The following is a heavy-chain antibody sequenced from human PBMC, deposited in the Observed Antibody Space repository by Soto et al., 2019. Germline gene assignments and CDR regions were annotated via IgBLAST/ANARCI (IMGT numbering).Heavy chain of an antibody. CDR3: ARGEGSGSYSGWFDP. D-gene: IGHD3-10*01. CDR2: IYYSGST. Sequence: QVQLQESGPGLVKPSQTLSLTCTVSGGSISSGDYYWSWIRQPPGKGLEWIGYIYYSGSTYYNSSLKSRVTISVDTSKNQFSLKLSSVTAADTAVYYCARGEGSGSYSGWFDPWGQGTLVTVSS. J-gene: IGHJ5*02. CDR1: GGSISSGDYY. V-gene: IGHV4-30-4*01.